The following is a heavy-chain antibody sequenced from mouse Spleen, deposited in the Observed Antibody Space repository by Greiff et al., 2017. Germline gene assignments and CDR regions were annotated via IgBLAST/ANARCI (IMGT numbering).Heavy chain of an antibody. D-gene: IGHD1-1*01. CDR1: GFNIKNTY. J-gene: IGHJ1*01. CDR3: ARDYYGSSYVFWYFDV. V-gene: IGHV14-3*01. CDR2: IDPANGNT. Sequence: VQLKESVAELVRPGASVKLSCTASGFNIKNTYMHWVKQRPEQGLEWIGRIDPANGNTKYAPKFQGKATITADTSSNTAYLQLSSLTSEDTAIYYCARDYYGSSYVFWYFDVWGAGTTVTVSS.